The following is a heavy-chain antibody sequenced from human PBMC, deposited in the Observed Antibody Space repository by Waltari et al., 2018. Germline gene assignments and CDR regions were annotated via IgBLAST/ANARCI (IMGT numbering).Heavy chain of an antibody. CDR1: GFTFSSYG. D-gene: IGHD6-25*01. Sequence: QVQLVESGGGVVQLGRSLRLSCAASGFTFSSYGMHWVRQAPGKGLEWVAVIWYDGSNKYYADSVKGRFTISRDNSKNTLYLQMNSLRAEDTAVYYCAKGDSSAGYDYWGQGTLVTVSS. CDR2: IWYDGSNK. J-gene: IGHJ4*02. CDR3: AKGDSSAGYDY. V-gene: IGHV3-33*06.